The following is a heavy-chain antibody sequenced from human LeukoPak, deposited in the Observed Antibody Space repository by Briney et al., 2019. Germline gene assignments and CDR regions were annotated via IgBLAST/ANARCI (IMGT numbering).Heavy chain of an antibody. Sequence: ASVKVSCKASGYTFTSYDINWVRQATGHGLEWMGWMNPNSGNTGYAQKFQGRVTMTRNTSISTAYMELSSLRSEDTAVYYCARVDLTYYDSSGSQRDYWGQGTLVTVSS. CDR3: ARVDLTYYDSSGSQRDY. V-gene: IGHV1-8*01. CDR2: MNPNSGNT. CDR1: GYTFTSYD. D-gene: IGHD3-22*01. J-gene: IGHJ4*02.